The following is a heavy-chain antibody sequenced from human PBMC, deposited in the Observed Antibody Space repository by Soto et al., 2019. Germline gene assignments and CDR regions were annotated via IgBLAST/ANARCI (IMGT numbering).Heavy chain of an antibody. Sequence: SVKGSCKVSGGTFSSFAISWVRQAPGQGLEWLGGLVLILGTANYAQKFQGRVTFTADDSTSTAFMKVSGLRSEDTAVYFCAIGYYDSRGYSIDNWGQGTQVTVSS. CDR3: AIGYYDSRGYSIDN. CDR2: LVLILGTA. V-gene: IGHV1-69*13. D-gene: IGHD3-22*01. CDR1: GGTFSSFA. J-gene: IGHJ4*02.